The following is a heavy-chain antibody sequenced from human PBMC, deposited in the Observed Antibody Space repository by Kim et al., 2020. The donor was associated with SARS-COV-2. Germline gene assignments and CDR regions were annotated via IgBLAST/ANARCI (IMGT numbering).Heavy chain of an antibody. Sequence: VEGRFTISRDNDKNSLYLQMNSLRAEDTAVYYCARYRIFQYSSSSFDYWGPGTLVTVSS. J-gene: IGHJ4*02. V-gene: IGHV3-11*01. CDR3: ARYRIFQYSSSSFDY. D-gene: IGHD6-6*01.